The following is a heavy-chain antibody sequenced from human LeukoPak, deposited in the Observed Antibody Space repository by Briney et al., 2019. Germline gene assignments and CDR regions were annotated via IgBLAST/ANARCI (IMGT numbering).Heavy chain of an antibody. CDR3: TRGITSAYCGGDCYLPHYYYYYGMDV. J-gene: IGHJ6*02. V-gene: IGHV3-49*03. CDR1: GFTFGDYA. CDR2: IRSKAYGGTT. D-gene: IGHD2-21*02. Sequence: GGSLRLSCTASGFTFGDYAMSWFRQAPGKGLEWVGFIRSKAYGGTTEYAASVKGRFTISRDDSKSIAYLQMNSLKTEDTAVYYCTRGITSAYCGGDCYLPHYYYYYGMDVWGQGTTVTVSS.